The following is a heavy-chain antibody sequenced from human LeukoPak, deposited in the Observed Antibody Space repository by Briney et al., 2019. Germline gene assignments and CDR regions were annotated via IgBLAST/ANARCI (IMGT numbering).Heavy chain of an antibody. CDR1: GFTFSSYS. CDR3: ARCTTGRTFGSLREIKRSREIDY. CDR2: ISSSSSNI. J-gene: IGHJ4*02. Sequence: GGSLRLSCAASGFTFSSYSMTWVRQAPGKGLEWVSSISSSSSNIYYADSVKGRFTISRDNAKNSLYLQMNSLRVEDTAVYYCARCTTGRTFGSLREIKRSREIDYWGQGTLVTVSS. D-gene: IGHD1-1*01. V-gene: IGHV3-21*01.